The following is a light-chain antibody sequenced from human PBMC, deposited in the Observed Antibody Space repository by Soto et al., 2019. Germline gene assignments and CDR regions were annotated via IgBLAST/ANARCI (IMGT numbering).Light chain of an antibody. J-gene: IGKJ2*01. CDR1: QSVSSGH. Sequence: EIVLTQSPGTLSLSPGERATLSCRASQSVSSGHLAWYQQKPGQAPRLLIYGASSRATGSPDRFSGIGSGTDFALTISRLEPEDFAVYYCLQYGSSPRTFGQGTNLEIK. CDR2: GAS. V-gene: IGKV3-20*01. CDR3: LQYGSSPRT.